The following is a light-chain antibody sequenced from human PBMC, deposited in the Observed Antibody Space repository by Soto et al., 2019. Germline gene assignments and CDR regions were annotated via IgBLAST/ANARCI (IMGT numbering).Light chain of an antibody. Sequence: QSVLTQPRSVSGSPGQSVTISCTGTNSDVGTYNYVSWYQQHPGKAPKLRIYDVTKRPSGVPDRFSGSKSGNTASLIISGLQAADEAEYYCCCCSYAGSASFRVLFGGGTQLTVL. CDR1: NSDVGTYNY. V-gene: IGLV2-11*01. J-gene: IGLJ7*01. CDR2: DVT. CDR3: CSYAGSASFRVL.